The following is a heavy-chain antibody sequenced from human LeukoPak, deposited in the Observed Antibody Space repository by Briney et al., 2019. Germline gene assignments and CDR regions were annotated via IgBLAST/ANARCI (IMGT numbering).Heavy chain of an antibody. CDR2: IYYSGST. D-gene: IGHD3-22*01. CDR1: GGSISSYY. J-gene: IGHJ4*02. CDR3: AREYYYDSSGYYFFGY. V-gene: IGHV4-59*01. Sequence: SETLSLTCTVSGGSISSYYWSWIRQPPGKGLEWIGYIYYSGSTNYNPSLKSRVTISVDTSKNQFSLKLSSVTAADTAVYYCAREYYYDSSGYYFFGYWGQGTLVTVSS.